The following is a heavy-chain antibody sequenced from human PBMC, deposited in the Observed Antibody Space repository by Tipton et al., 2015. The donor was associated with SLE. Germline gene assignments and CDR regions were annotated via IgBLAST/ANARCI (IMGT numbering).Heavy chain of an antibody. CDR3: ARVRSIFSGSSGFGY. Sequence: LRLSCTVSGGSITSSSNYYWGWIRQPPGKGLEWIGSIYYSGNTYYNPSLKSRVTISVDTSKNQFSLKMISVTAADTAVYFCARVRSIFSGSSGFGYWGQGALVTVSS. CDR2: IYYSGNT. V-gene: IGHV4-39*01. CDR1: GGSITSSSNYY. D-gene: IGHD6-6*01. J-gene: IGHJ4*02.